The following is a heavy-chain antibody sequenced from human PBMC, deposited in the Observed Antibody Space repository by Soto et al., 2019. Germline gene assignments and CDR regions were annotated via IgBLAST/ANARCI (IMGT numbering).Heavy chain of an antibody. D-gene: IGHD3-22*01. J-gene: IGHJ4*02. Sequence: PSETLSLTCTVSGGSVSSGSYYWSWIRQPPGKGLEWIGYIYYSGSTNYNPSLKSRVTISVDTSKNQFSLKLSSVTAADTAVYYCARARYYYDSSGYYPDYWGQGTLVTFSS. CDR2: IYYSGST. CDR1: GGSVSSGSYY. V-gene: IGHV4-61*01. CDR3: ARARYYYDSSGYYPDY.